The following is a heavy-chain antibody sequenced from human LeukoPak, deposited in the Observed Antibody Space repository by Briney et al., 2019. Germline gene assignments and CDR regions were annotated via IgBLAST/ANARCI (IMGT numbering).Heavy chain of an antibody. CDR1: GFTFDDYA. Sequence: PGRSLRLSCAASGFTFDDYAMHWARQAPGKGLEWVSGISWNSGSIGHADSVKGRFTISRDNAKNSLYLQMNSLRAEDTALYYCAKSQQWLVPYFQHWGQGTLVTVSS. D-gene: IGHD6-19*01. J-gene: IGHJ1*01. V-gene: IGHV3-9*01. CDR3: AKSQQWLVPYFQH. CDR2: ISWNSGSI.